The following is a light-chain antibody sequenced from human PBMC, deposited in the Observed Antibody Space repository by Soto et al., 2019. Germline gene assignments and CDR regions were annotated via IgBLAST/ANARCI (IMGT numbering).Light chain of an antibody. CDR2: DAS. V-gene: IGKV1-5*01. Sequence: DIQMTQSPSTLSASVGDRVTITCRASQSIRSWLPRYQQKPGKAPKLLIYDASSLQSGAPSRFSGRGSGTEFTLTISSLQHDHFATYYCQQYDSYSWTFGQGTKVEIK. J-gene: IGKJ1*01. CDR3: QQYDSYSWT. CDR1: QSIRSW.